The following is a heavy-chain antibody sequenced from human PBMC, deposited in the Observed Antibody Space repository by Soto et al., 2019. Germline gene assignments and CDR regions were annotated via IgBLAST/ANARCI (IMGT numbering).Heavy chain of an antibody. Sequence: PGGSLRLSCAASGFGFGGKTMYWVRQAPGRGLEWVALIAPDGSQIYYADSVKGRFTISRDNSKNTLYLQMSSLRAEDTSLYFCVKDLGIFGVVINNGCVFDYWGQGTLVTVSS. V-gene: IGHV3-30*14. CDR2: IAPDGSQI. CDR3: VKDLGIFGVVINNGCVFDY. CDR1: GFGFGGKT. J-gene: IGHJ4*02. D-gene: IGHD3-3*01.